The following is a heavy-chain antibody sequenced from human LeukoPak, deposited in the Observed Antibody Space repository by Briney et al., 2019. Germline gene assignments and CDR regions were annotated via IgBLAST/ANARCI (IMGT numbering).Heavy chain of an antibody. CDR3: AKDTRLWRGYSRGLAY. J-gene: IGHJ4*02. CDR2: ISYDGSNT. CDR1: GFTFSSYG. Sequence: GGSLRLSCAASGFTFSSYGMHWVRQAPGKGLEWVAIISYDGSNTYYADSVKGRFTISRDNSKNTLYLQMNSLRAEDTAVYYCAKDTRLWRGYSRGLAYWGQGTLVTVSS. D-gene: IGHD5-18*01. V-gene: IGHV3-30*18.